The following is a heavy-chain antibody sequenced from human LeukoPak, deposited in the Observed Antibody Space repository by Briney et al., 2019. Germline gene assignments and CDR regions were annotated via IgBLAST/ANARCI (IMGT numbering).Heavy chain of an antibody. CDR3: ARDEVYSSSSDYFDY. CDR2: ISYDGSNK. Sequence: PGGSLRLSCAASGFTFTSYAMHWVRQAPGKGLEWVAFISYDGSNKYCADSVKGRFTISRDNAKNSLYLQMNSLRAEDTAVYYCARDEVYSSSSDYFDYWGQGTLVTVSS. J-gene: IGHJ4*02. V-gene: IGHV3-30*04. CDR1: GFTFTSYA. D-gene: IGHD6-6*01.